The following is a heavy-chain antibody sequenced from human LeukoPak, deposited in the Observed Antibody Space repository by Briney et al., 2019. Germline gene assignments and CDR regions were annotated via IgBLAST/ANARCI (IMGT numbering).Heavy chain of an antibody. CDR2: IHSGGST. CDR1: GFTVSSNY. J-gene: IGHJ5*02. D-gene: IGHD3-10*01. CDR3: ARGGYYGSGNDFRFDP. Sequence: GGSLRLSCAASGFTVSSNYMSWVRQAPGKGLEWVSVIHSGGSTYYADSVKGRFTISRDNSKNTLYLQMNSLRAEDTAVYYCARGGYYGSGNDFRFDPWGQGTLVTVSS. V-gene: IGHV3-53*01.